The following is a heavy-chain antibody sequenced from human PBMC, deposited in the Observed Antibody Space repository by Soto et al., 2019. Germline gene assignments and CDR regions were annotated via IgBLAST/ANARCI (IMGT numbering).Heavy chain of an antibody. V-gene: IGHV3-33*01. CDR2: IWYDGSNK. CDR3: ARVVSSGWYPAYYYGMDV. J-gene: IGHJ6*02. D-gene: IGHD6-19*01. CDR1: GFTFSSYG. Sequence: QVQLVESGGGVVQPGRSLRLSCAASGFTFSSYGMHWVRQAPGKGLEWVAVIWYDGSNKYYADSVKGRFTISRDNSKNTLYLQMNSLRAEDTAVYYCARVVSSGWYPAYYYGMDVWGQGTTVTVSS.